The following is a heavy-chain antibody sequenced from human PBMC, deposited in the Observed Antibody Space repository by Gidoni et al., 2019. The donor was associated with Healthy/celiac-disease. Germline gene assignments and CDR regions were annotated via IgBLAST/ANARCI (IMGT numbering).Heavy chain of an antibody. CDR1: GFTFSSYG. J-gene: IGHJ6*03. Sequence: QVQLVESGGGVVQPGRSLRLSCAASGFTFSSYGMHWVRQAPGKGLEWVAVISYDGSNKYYADSVKGRFTISRDNSKNTLYLQMNSLRAEDTAVYYCAKVVAPGYYYYMDVWGKGTTVTVSS. CDR3: AKVVAPGYYYYMDV. D-gene: IGHD2-15*01. CDR2: ISYDGSNK. V-gene: IGHV3-30*18.